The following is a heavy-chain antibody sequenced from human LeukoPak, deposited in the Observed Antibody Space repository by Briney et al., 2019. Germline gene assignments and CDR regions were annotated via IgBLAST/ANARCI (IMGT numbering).Heavy chain of an antibody. CDR3: ARDKYAIFGVVNSFDY. V-gene: IGHV1-18*01. CDR1: GYTFTSYG. Sequence: ASVKVSCKASGYTFTSYGISWVRQAPGQGLEWMGWISAYNGNTNYAQKLQGRVTMTTDTSTSTAYMELGSLRSDDTAVYYCARDKYAIFGVVNSFDYWSQGTLVTVSS. CDR2: ISAYNGNT. J-gene: IGHJ4*02. D-gene: IGHD3-3*01.